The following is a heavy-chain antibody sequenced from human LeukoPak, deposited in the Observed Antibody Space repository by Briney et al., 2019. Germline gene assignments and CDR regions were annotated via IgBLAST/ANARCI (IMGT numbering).Heavy chain of an antibody. V-gene: IGHV3-21*04. J-gene: IGHJ4*02. CDR3: AKGVAGYCSSTSCYLFDY. CDR2: ISSSSSYT. CDR1: GFTFSSYS. D-gene: IGHD2-2*01. Sequence: PGGSLRLSCAASGFTFSSYSMNWVRQAPGKGLEWVSSISSSSSYTYYADSVKGRFTISRDNSKNTLYLQMNSLRAEDTAVYYCAKGVAGYCSSTSCYLFDYWGQGTLVTVSS.